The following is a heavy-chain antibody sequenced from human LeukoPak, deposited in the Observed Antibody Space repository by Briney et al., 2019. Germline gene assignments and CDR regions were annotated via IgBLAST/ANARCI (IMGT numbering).Heavy chain of an antibody. Sequence: ASVKVSCKASGYTFTSYGISWVRQAPGQGLEWMGWISAYNGNTNYAQKLQGRVTMTTDTSTSTAYMELRSLRSDDTAVYYCARNMRIQLWLPPYYYYGMDAWGQGTTVTVSS. CDR2: ISAYNGNT. CDR1: GYTFTSYG. CDR3: ARNMRIQLWLPPYYYYGMDA. J-gene: IGHJ6*02. V-gene: IGHV1-18*01. D-gene: IGHD5-18*01.